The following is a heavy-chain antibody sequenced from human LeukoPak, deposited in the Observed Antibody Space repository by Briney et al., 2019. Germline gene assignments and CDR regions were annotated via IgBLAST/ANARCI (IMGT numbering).Heavy chain of an antibody. CDR1: GFIFSSYG. CDR3: TRDLMDYDVSTGLHHYYMDV. CDR2: ISYDGRNK. Sequence: GGSLRLSCAASGFIFSSYGMHWVRQAPGKGLEWVAVISYDGRNKYYADSVKGRFTISRDNSKNTLYLQMSSLRAEDTAVYYCTRDLMDYDVSTGLHHYYMDVWGQGTTVTVSS. V-gene: IGHV3-30*03. J-gene: IGHJ6*02. D-gene: IGHD3-9*01.